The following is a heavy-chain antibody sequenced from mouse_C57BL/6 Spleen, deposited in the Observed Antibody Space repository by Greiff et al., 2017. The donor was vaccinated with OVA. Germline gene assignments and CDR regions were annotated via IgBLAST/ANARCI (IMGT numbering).Heavy chain of an antibody. CDR2: IDPSDSYT. V-gene: IGHV1-50*01. J-gene: IGHJ1*03. D-gene: IGHD1-1*01. CDR1: GYTFTSYW. Sequence: QVQLQQPGAELVKPGASVKLSCKASGYTFTSYWMQWVKQRPGQGLEWIGEIDPSDSYTNYNQKFKGKATLTVDTSSSTAYMQLSSLTSEDSAVYYCARRSGVAENWYFDVWGTGTTVTVSS. CDR3: ARRSGVAENWYFDV.